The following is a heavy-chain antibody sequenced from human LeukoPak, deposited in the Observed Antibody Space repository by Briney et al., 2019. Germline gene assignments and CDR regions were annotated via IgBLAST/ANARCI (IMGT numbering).Heavy chain of an antibody. V-gene: IGHV1-2*02. CDR1: GYTFTGYY. J-gene: IGHJ4*02. Sequence: ASVTVSCKASGYTFTGYYMHWVRQAPGQGLEWMGWINPNSGGTNYAQNFQGRVTMTRDTSISTAYMELSRLRSDDTAVYYCARDRGGNSYAPFDYWGQGTLVTVSS. CDR3: ARDRGGNSYAPFDY. CDR2: INPNSGGT. D-gene: IGHD5-18*01.